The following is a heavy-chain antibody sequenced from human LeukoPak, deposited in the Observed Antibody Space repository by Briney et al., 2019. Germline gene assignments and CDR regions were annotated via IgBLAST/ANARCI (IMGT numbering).Heavy chain of an antibody. J-gene: IGHJ5*02. CDR2: ISAYNGNT. CDR1: GYTFTSYG. CDR3: AREGAAAGYNWFDP. D-gene: IGHD6-13*01. Sequence: ASVKVSCKASGYTFTSYGISWVRQAPGQGLEWMGWISAYNGNTNYAQKLQGRVTMTTDTSTSTAYMELSRLRSDDTAVYYCAREGAAAGYNWFDPWGQGTLVTVSS. V-gene: IGHV1-18*01.